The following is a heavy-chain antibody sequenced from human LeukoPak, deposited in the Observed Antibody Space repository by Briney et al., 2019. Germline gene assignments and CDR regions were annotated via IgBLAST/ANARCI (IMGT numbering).Heavy chain of an antibody. D-gene: IGHD5-18*01. Sequence: GGSLRLSCAASAFTFSDYYMSWIRQAPGKGLEWVSYISSSGSTIYYADSVKGRFTISRDNAKNSLYLQMNSLRVEDTAVYYRARGRYSYVYYTDVWGKGTTVTVSS. CDR2: ISSSGSTI. CDR3: ARGRYSYVYYTDV. V-gene: IGHV3-11*04. J-gene: IGHJ6*03. CDR1: AFTFSDYY.